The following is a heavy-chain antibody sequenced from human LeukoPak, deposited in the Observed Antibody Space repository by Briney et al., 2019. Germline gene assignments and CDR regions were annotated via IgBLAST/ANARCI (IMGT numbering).Heavy chain of an antibody. CDR2: ISYSGST. V-gene: IGHV4-39*07. Sequence: SETLSLTCTVSGGSISSSDFNWGWIRQPPGKGLEWIGVISYSGSTYYNPSLKSRVTISVDTSKNQFSLKLSSVTAADTAVYYCAREQADSSGYFLYYFDYWGQGTLVTVSS. CDR3: AREQADSSGYFLYYFDY. D-gene: IGHD3-22*01. J-gene: IGHJ4*02. CDR1: GGSISSSDFN.